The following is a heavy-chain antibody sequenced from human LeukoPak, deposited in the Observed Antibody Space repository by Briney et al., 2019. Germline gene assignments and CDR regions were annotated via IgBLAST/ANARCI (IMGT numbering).Heavy chain of an antibody. D-gene: IGHD1-1*01. CDR2: IKQDGSEK. CDR1: GFTFSSYW. V-gene: IGHV3-7*01. J-gene: IGHJ6*02. CDR3: ARDHRDNTYYYYGMDV. Sequence: PGGSLRLSCAASGFTFSSYWVSWVRQAPGKGLEWVANIKQDGSEKYYVDSVKGRFTISRDNAKNSLYLQMNSLRAEDTAVYYCARDHRDNTYYYYGMDVWGQGTTVTVSS.